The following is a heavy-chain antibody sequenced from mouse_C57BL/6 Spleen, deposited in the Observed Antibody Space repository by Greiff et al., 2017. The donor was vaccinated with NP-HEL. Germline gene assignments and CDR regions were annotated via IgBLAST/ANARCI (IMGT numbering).Heavy chain of an antibody. CDR1: GYSFTDYN. CDR2: INPNYGTT. V-gene: IGHV1-39*01. CDR3: ARSEYYGSWYFDV. Sequence: LVESGPELVKPGASVKISCKASGYSFTDYNMNWVKQSNGKSLEWIGVINPNYGTTSYNQKFKGKATLTVDQSSSTAYMQLNSLTSDDSAVYYCARSEYYGSWYFDVWGTGTTVTVSS. D-gene: IGHD1-1*01. J-gene: IGHJ1*03.